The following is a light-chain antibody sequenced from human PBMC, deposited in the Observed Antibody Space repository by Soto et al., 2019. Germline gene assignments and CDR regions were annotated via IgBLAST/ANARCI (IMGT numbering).Light chain of an antibody. CDR2: GAS. V-gene: IGKV3-15*01. J-gene: IGKJ2*01. CDR3: QQCNDWPHT. CDR1: QSVSSN. Sequence: EIVMTQSPATLSVSPGERATLSCRASQSVSSNLAWYQQKPGQAPRLLIYGASTRATGIPARFSGRGSGTELTLTISSLQSEDCAVYYCQQCNDWPHTFGQGTKLEIK.